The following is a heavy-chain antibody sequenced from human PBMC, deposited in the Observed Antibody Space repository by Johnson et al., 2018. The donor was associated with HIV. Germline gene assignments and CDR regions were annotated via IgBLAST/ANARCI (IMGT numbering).Heavy chain of an antibody. CDR1: GFTFDEYG. V-gene: IGHV3-20*04. J-gene: IGHJ3*02. CDR3: ARVLNARPQWALDI. Sequence: VQLVESGGRVVRPGGSLRLSCEVSGFTFDEYGMSWVRQAPGKGLEWVSGINWNGGSTGYADSVKGRFTISRDNARNFLYLQMNSVRAEDTALYFCARVLNARPQWALDIWGQGTMVTVSS. CDR2: INWNGGST. D-gene: IGHD5-24*01.